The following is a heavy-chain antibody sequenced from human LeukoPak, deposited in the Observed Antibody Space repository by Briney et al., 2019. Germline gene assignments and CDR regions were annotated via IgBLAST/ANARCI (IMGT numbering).Heavy chain of an antibody. V-gene: IGHV3-20*01. CDR2: INWNGGST. D-gene: IGHD3-22*01. J-gene: IGHJ4*02. Sequence: RPGGSLRLSCAASGFSFDDYGMSWVRQAPGEGLEWVSGINWNGGSTGYADSVKGRFTISRDNAKNSLYLQMNSLRAEDTALYHCARVAYDSSGYCLDYWGQGTLVTVSS. CDR3: ARVAYDSSGYCLDY. CDR1: GFSFDDYG.